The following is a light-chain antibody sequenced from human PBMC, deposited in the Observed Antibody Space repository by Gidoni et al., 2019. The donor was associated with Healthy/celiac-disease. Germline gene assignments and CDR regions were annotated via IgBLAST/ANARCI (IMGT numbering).Light chain of an antibody. Sequence: DIQMTQSPSTLSASVGDIVTITCRASQSISSWLAWYQQKPGKAPKLLIYKASSLESGVPSRFSGSGSGTEFTLTISSLQPDDFATYYCQQYNSYSWTFGQXTKVEIK. J-gene: IGKJ1*01. CDR1: QSISSW. V-gene: IGKV1-5*03. CDR2: KAS. CDR3: QQYNSYSWT.